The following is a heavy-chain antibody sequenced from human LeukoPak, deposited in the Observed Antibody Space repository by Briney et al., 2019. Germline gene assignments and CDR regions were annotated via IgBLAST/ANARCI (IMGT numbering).Heavy chain of an antibody. D-gene: IGHD3-10*01. CDR3: ARTPSFGSVAFDI. J-gene: IGHJ3*02. CDR2: INPNSGGR. CDR1: GYTLTDYY. Sequence: ASVKVSCKASGYTLTDYYIHWVRQAPGQGLEWMGWINPNSGGRNYTQKFQGRFTMTRDTSINRAYVEVSGLRSDDTAVYYCARTPSFGSVAFDIWGQGTMVTVSS. V-gene: IGHV1-2*02.